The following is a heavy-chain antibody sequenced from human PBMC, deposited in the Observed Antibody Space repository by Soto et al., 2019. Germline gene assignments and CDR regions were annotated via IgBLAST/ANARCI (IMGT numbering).Heavy chain of an antibody. CDR2: IYHSGYT. Sequence: QVQLQESGPGLVRPSETLSLTCSVSSASLSNDYWNWIRQSPGKGLEWIGDIYHSGYTKYNPSFESRVTISIDTSKNQFSLNLTSVTAADTAVYYCARERSIFGVVTFDFWGQGTLVTVSS. CDR3: ARERSIFGVVTFDF. V-gene: IGHV4-59*01. J-gene: IGHJ4*02. CDR1: SASLSNDY. D-gene: IGHD3-3*01.